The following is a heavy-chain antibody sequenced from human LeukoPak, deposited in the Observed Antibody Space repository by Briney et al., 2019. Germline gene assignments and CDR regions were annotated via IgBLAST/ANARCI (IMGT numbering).Heavy chain of an antibody. Sequence: GGSLRLSCAASGFTFSSYAMNWVRQAPGTRLEWVSSITGGGESTYHADSVKGQFTISRDNSKNTVSLQMNSLRAEDTAVYYCAKGERVYCSASTCYPFDYWGQGILVSVSS. D-gene: IGHD2-15*01. J-gene: IGHJ4*02. CDR1: GFTFSSYA. V-gene: IGHV3-23*01. CDR3: AKGERVYCSASTCYPFDY. CDR2: ITGGGEST.